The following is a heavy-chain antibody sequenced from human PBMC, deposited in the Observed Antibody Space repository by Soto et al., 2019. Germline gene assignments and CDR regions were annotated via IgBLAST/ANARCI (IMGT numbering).Heavy chain of an antibody. CDR3: ARELSYSNYYYYYGMDV. J-gene: IGHJ6*02. D-gene: IGHD4-4*01. V-gene: IGHV1-3*01. Sequence: ASVKVSCKASGYTFTSYAMHWVRQAPGQRLEWMGWINAGNGNTKYSQKFQGRVTITRDTSASTAYMELSSLRSEDTAVYYCARELSYSNYYYYYGMDVWGQGXTVTVYS. CDR2: INAGNGNT. CDR1: GYTFTSYA.